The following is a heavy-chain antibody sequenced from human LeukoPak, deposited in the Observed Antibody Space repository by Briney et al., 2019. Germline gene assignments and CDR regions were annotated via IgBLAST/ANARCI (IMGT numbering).Heavy chain of an antibody. CDR2: ISSSSGYI. Sequence: GGSLRLSCAASGFTFSSYSMNWVRQAPGKGLEWVSYISSSSGYIYYADSVKGRFTISRDNAKNSLYLQMNSLRAEDTAVYYCVRGVELTGYSDYWDRGTLVTVSS. V-gene: IGHV3-21*01. CDR1: GFTFSSYS. D-gene: IGHD3-9*01. CDR3: VRGVELTGYSDY. J-gene: IGHJ4*02.